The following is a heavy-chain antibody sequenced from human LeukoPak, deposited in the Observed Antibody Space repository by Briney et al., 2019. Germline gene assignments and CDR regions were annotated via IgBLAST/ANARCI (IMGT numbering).Heavy chain of an antibody. Sequence: SETLSLTCAVYGGSFSGYYWSWIRQPPGKGLEWIGEINHSGSTNYNPSLKSRVTISVDTSKNQFSLKLSSVTAADTAVYYCARDSPEGGYFDYWGQGTLVTVSS. CDR2: INHSGST. CDR1: GGSFSGYY. V-gene: IGHV4-34*01. CDR3: ARDSPEGGYFDY. D-gene: IGHD3-16*01. J-gene: IGHJ4*02.